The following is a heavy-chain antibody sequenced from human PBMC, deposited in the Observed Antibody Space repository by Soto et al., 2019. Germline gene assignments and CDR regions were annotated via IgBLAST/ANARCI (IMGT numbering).Heavy chain of an antibody. D-gene: IGHD5-18*01. Sequence: PGGSLRLSCAASGFTFSGSAMHWVRQASGKGLEWVGRIRSKANSYATAYAASVKGRFTISRDDSKNTAYLQMNSLKTEDTAVYYCTSNVDTAMVTITPAPDRWGQGTLVTVSS. V-gene: IGHV3-73*01. CDR2: IRSKANSYAT. CDR1: GFTFSGSA. J-gene: IGHJ4*02. CDR3: TSNVDTAMVTITPAPDR.